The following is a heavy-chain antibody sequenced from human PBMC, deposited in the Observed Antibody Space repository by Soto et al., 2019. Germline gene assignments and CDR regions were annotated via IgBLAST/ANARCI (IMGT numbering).Heavy chain of an antibody. J-gene: IGHJ3*02. V-gene: IGHV1-58*01. CDR2: IVVGSGNT. Sequence: GASVKVSCKASGFTFTSSAVQWVRQARGQRLEWIGWIVVGSGNTNYAQKFQERVTITRDMSTSTAYMELSSPRSEDTAVYYCAALWLPESSDIWGQGTMVTVSS. CDR1: GFTFTSSA. CDR3: AALWLPESSDI. D-gene: IGHD5-18*01.